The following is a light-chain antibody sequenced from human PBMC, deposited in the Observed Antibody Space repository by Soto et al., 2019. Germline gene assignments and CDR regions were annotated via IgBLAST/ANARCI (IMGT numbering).Light chain of an antibody. V-gene: IGKV3-20*01. Sequence: EIVCTQSPGTLSLSPGERATLSCRASQSVSSNYLAWYQQKPGQAPRLLIYDASSRAPGIPDRFSGSGSGTDFALTISRLEPEDFAVYYCQQYGTSTGTFGQGTKVDIK. J-gene: IGKJ1*01. CDR3: QQYGTSTGT. CDR1: QSVSSNY. CDR2: DAS.